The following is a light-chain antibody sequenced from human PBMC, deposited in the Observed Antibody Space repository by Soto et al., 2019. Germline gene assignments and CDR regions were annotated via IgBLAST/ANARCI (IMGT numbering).Light chain of an antibody. J-gene: IGKJ1*01. CDR2: GAS. CDR3: QQYGSSPWT. Sequence: EIVSTQSPGTLSLSPGERATLSCRASQSVSSNYLAWYQQKPGQAPRPLIYGASSRATGIPDRFSGSGAGTDFTLTISSLESEDFAVYYCQQYGSSPWTFGQGTKVEIK. CDR1: QSVSSNY. V-gene: IGKV3-20*01.